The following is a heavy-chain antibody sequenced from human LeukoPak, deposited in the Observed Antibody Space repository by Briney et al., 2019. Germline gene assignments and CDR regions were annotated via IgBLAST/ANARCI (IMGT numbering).Heavy chain of an antibody. CDR3: AKNLGPFDV. J-gene: IGHJ3*01. Sequence: GGSLGLSCAASGFTFNDFAMTWVRQAPGKGLEWVSSIGDAGTYYADSVKGRFTISRDNSKNMLYLQLNSLRAGDTAMYYCAKNLGPFDVRGQGTMVTVSS. V-gene: IGHV3-23*01. CDR2: IGDAGT. CDR1: GFTFNDFA. D-gene: IGHD3-16*01.